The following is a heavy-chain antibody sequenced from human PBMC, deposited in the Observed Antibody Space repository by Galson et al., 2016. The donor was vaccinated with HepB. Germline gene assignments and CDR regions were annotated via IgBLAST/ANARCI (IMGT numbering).Heavy chain of an antibody. V-gene: IGHV3-23*01. J-gene: IGHJ3*01. CDR3: AKHTTYDSSGYVGEAFAF. Sequence: SLRLSCAASGFPFSSYAMSWVRQAPGKGLDWVSAISGDGGNSYYADSVKGRFTISRDNSKNTLYLQANSLRAEDTAVYYCAKHTTYDSSGYVGEAFAFWGQGTMVTVSS. CDR1: GFPFSSYA. D-gene: IGHD3-22*01. CDR2: ISGDGGNS.